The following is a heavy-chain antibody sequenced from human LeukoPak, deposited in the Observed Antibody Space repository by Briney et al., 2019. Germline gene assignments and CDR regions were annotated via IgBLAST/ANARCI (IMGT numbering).Heavy chain of an antibody. V-gene: IGHV3-7*03. Sequence: GGSLRLSCAASGFTFSSYWMSWVRQAPGKGLEWVANIKQDGSEKYYVDSVKGRFTISRDNAKNSLYLQMNSLRAEDTAVYYCAKAPLLWFGELVTPFDYWGQGTLVTVSS. CDR1: GFTFSSYW. D-gene: IGHD3-10*01. CDR2: IKQDGSEK. J-gene: IGHJ4*02. CDR3: AKAPLLWFGELVTPFDY.